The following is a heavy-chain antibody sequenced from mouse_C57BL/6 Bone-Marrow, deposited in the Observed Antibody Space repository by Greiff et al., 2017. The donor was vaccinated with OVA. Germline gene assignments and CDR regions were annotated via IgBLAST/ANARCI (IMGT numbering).Heavy chain of an antibody. V-gene: IGHV1-82*01. Sequence: QVQLQQSGPELVKPGASVKISCKASGYAFSSSWMNWVKQRPGKGLEWIGRIYPGDGDTNYNGKFKGKATLTADKSSSTAYMQLSSLTSEDSAVYFCAKSYYYASFAYWGQGTLVTVSA. CDR3: AKSYYYASFAY. CDR2: IYPGDGDT. J-gene: IGHJ3*01. D-gene: IGHD1-1*01. CDR1: GYAFSSSW.